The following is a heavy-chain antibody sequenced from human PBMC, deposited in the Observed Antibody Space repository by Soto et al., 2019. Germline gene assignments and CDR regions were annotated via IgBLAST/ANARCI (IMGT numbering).Heavy chain of an antibody. CDR1: GGSISSYC. CDR3: ARHESNSSGYYDY. J-gene: IGHJ4*02. V-gene: IGHV4-59*08. Sequence: SETLSLTCTVSGGSISSYCGSWIRQPPGKGLEWIGYIYYSGSTNYNPSLKSRVTISVDTSKNQFSLKLSSVTAADTAVYYCARHESNSSGYYDYWGQGTLVTVSS. CDR2: IYYSGST. D-gene: IGHD6-19*01.